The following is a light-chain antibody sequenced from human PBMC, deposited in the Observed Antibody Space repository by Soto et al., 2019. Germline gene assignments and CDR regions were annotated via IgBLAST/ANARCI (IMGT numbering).Light chain of an antibody. CDR3: LQHNSYPLT. Sequence: DIKMTQSPSSLSASVGDRVTITCRASQSISRYLNWYQQKPGIAPKRIIYAASSLHSGVPSRFRGSGFGTEFTLTISSLQPEDVATYYCLQHNSYPLTLGGGTKVDIK. CDR1: QSISRY. J-gene: IGKJ4*01. CDR2: AAS. V-gene: IGKV1-17*01.